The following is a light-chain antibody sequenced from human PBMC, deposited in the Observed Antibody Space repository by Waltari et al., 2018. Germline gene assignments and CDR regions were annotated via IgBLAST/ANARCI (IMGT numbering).Light chain of an antibody. CDR2: EVS. CDR1: SSDVGGYNY. J-gene: IGLJ2*01. CDR3: SSYTSSRTVV. V-gene: IGLV2-14*01. Sequence: QSALTQPASVSGSPGQSITISCTGTSSDVGGYNYVSWYQQHPGKAPKLIIYEVSNRPSGVSNRFSGSKSGNTASLTLAGLQVEDEADYYCSSYTSSRTVVIGGGTKLTVL.